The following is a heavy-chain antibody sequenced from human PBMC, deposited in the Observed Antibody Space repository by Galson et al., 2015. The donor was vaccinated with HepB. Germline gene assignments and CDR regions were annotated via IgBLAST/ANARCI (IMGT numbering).Heavy chain of an antibody. D-gene: IGHD3-10*01. V-gene: IGHV3-53*01. J-gene: IGHJ6*02. Sequence: SLRLSCAASGFTVSSNYMSWVRQAPGKGLEWVSVIYSGGSTYYADSVKGRFTISRDNSKNTLYLQMNSLRAEDTAVYYCASGGENYGSGSQGLYYYGMDVWGQGTTVTVSS. CDR1: GFTVSSNY. CDR3: ASGGENYGSGSQGLYYYGMDV. CDR2: IYSGGST.